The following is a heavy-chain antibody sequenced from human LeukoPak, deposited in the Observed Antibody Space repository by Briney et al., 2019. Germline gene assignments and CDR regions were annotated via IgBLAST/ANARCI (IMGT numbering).Heavy chain of an antibody. CDR2: IYPGGGST. J-gene: IGHJ4*02. CDR1: GYTFTSYY. CDR3: ARDNDFDY. D-gene: IGHD2-8*01. Sequence: ASVKVSCKTSGYTFTSYYIHCVRQAPGQGLEWMGIIYPGGGSTNYAQKFQGRLTMTRDMSTSTVYMELSSLRSEDTAFYYCARDNDFDYWGQGTLVTVSS. V-gene: IGHV1-46*01.